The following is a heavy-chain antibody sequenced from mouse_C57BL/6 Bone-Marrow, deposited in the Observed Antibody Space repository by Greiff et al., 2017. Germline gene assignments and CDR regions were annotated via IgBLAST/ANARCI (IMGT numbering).Heavy chain of an antibody. CDR2: IYPGDGDT. Sequence: QVQLQQSGPELVKPGASVKISCKASGYAFSSSWMNWVKQRPGKGLEWIGRIYPGDGDTNYNGKFKGKATLTADKSSSTAYMQLSSLTSEDSAVYFCARSLLWLRRYFDYWGQGTTLTVSS. J-gene: IGHJ2*01. CDR1: GYAFSSSW. D-gene: IGHD2-2*01. V-gene: IGHV1-82*01. CDR3: ARSLLWLRRYFDY.